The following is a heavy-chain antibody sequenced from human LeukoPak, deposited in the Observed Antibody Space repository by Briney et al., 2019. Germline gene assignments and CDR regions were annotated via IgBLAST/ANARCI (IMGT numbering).Heavy chain of an antibody. Sequence: GASVTVSCKASGYTFTSYYMHWVRQAPGQGLEWMGIINPSGGSTSYAQKFQGRVTMTRDTSTSTVYMELSSLRSEDTAVYYCARDQAAAGFDYWGQGTLVTVSS. CDR3: ARDQAAAGFDY. J-gene: IGHJ4*02. CDR2: INPSGGST. V-gene: IGHV1-46*01. CDR1: GYTFTSYY. D-gene: IGHD6-13*01.